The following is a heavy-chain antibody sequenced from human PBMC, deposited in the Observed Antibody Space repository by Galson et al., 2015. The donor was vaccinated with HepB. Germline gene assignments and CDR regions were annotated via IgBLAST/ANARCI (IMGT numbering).Heavy chain of an antibody. D-gene: IGHD6-19*01. CDR1: GYTFTSYA. V-gene: IGHV1-18*01. J-gene: IGHJ5*02. CDR3: AREHSGWYNWFDP. CDR2: ISAYNGNT. Sequence: SVKVSCKASGYTFTSYAMHWVRQAPGQRLEWMGWISAYNGNTNYAQKLQGRITMTTDTSTSTAYMELRSLRSDDTAVHYCAREHSGWYNWFDPWGQGTLVTVSS.